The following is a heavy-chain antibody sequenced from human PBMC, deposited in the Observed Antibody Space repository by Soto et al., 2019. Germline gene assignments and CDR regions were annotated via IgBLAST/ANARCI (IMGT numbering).Heavy chain of an antibody. CDR3: ARDSPSRSWYRAYYGMDV. V-gene: IGHV4-59*01. CDR2: IYYSGST. D-gene: IGHD6-13*01. J-gene: IGHJ6*02. Sequence: SETLALTCTVSGGSISSYYWSWIRQPPGKGLEWIGYIYYSGSTNYNPSLKSRVTISVDTSKNQFSLKLSSVTAADTAVYYCARDSPSRSWYRAYYGMDVSGQSTTVTVSS. CDR1: GGSISSYY.